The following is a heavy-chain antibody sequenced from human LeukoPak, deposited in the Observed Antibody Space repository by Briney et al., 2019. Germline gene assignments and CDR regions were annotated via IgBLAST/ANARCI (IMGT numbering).Heavy chain of an antibody. V-gene: IGHV3-66*02. Sequence: PGGSLRLSCAASGFTVSSNYMSWVRQAPGKGLEWVSVISSGGSTYYADSVKGRFTISRDNSKNTLYLQMNGLRAEDTAVYYCARAGYYDSSGYYLDYWGQGTLVTVSS. CDR3: ARAGYYDSSGYYLDY. CDR2: ISSGGST. CDR1: GFTVSSNY. D-gene: IGHD3-22*01. J-gene: IGHJ4*02.